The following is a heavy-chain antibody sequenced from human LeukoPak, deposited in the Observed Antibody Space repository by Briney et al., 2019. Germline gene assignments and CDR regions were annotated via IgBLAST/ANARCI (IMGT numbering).Heavy chain of an antibody. Sequence: GGSLRLSCAASGFTFSSYSMSWVRQAPGKGLDWVSSISGSGGRADYADSVEGRFTISRDNAMNTLSLQMNSLTAGDTAIYYCAKNPKLEGWIYFESWGQGILVTVSS. D-gene: IGHD1-1*01. J-gene: IGHJ4*02. V-gene: IGHV3-23*01. CDR1: GFTFSSYS. CDR3: AKNPKLEGWIYFES. CDR2: ISGSGGRA.